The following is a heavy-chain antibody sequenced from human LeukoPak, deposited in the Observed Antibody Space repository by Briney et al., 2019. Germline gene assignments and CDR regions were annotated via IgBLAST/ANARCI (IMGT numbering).Heavy chain of an antibody. J-gene: IGHJ6*02. D-gene: IGHD2-2*01. Sequence: GGSLRLSCAASGFTFSSYSMNWVRQAPGKGLEWVSSISSSSSYIYYADSVKGRFTISRDNAKNSLYLQMNSLRAEDTAVYYCARAPRAVVVPAAPWGYYYYGMDVWGQGTTVTVSS. CDR1: GFTFSSYS. V-gene: IGHV3-21*01. CDR3: ARAPRAVVVPAAPWGYYYYGMDV. CDR2: ISSSSSYI.